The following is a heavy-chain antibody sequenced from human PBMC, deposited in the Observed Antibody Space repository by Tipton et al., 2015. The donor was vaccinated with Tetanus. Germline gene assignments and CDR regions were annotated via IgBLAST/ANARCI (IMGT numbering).Heavy chain of an antibody. CDR1: GFTFSDYY. J-gene: IGHJ5*02. V-gene: IGHV3-69-1*01. Sequence: SLRLSCAASGFTFSDYYMTWIRQAPGKGLEWVSYIGATGAIYYADSVKVRFTISRDNAKNSLYLQMTSLRDEDTAVYYCARQTYYYGSERYHRGWFDPWGQGTLVIVSA. D-gene: IGHD3-10*01. CDR3: ARQTYYYGSERYHRGWFDP. CDR2: IGATGAI.